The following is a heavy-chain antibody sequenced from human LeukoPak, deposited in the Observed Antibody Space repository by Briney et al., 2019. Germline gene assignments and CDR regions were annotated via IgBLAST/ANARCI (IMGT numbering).Heavy chain of an antibody. D-gene: IGHD6-19*01. V-gene: IGHV4-59*01. CDR2: IYYSGST. J-gene: IGHJ4*02. CDR1: GGSISSYY. Sequence: SETLSLTCTVSGGSISSYYWSWIRQPPGKGLEWIGYIYYSGSTNYNPSLTSRVTISVDTSKNQFSLKLSSVTAADTAVYYCARGIAVAGTVPFDYWGQGTLVTVSS. CDR3: ARGIAVAGTVPFDY.